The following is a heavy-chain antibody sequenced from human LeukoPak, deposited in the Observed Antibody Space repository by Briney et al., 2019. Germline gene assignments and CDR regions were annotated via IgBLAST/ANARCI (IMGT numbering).Heavy chain of an antibody. Sequence: GGSLRLSCAASGFTFSSYAMSWVRQAPGKGLEWVSAISGSGGSTYYADSVKGRFTISRDNSKNTLYLQMNSLRAEDTAVYYCAKGAREYSSYDDYFDYWGQGTLVTVSS. CDR3: AKGAREYSSYDDYFDY. J-gene: IGHJ4*02. CDR1: GFTFSSYA. V-gene: IGHV3-23*01. D-gene: IGHD5-12*01. CDR2: ISGSGGST.